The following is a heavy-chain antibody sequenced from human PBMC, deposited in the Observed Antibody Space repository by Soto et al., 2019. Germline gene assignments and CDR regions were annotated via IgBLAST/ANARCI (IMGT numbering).Heavy chain of an antibody. CDR3: ARVTYYYGSGSYFSFDY. J-gene: IGHJ4*02. Sequence: ASVKVSCKASGYTFTSYAMHWVRQAPGQRLEWMGWINAGNGNTKYSQKFQGRVTITRDTSASTAYMELSSLRSEDTAVYYCARVTYYYGSGSYFSFDYWGQGTLVTVSS. CDR2: INAGNGNT. CDR1: GYTFTSYA. D-gene: IGHD3-10*01. V-gene: IGHV1-3*01.